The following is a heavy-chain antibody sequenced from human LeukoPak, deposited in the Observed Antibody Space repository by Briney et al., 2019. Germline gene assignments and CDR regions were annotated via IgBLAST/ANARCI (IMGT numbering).Heavy chain of an antibody. Sequence: GGSLRLSCAASGLTVSGNYMSWVRQAPGKGPEWVSVIYSDGTTHYTASVRGRFTISRDTFKNTLYLQMNTLRAEDTAIYYCARHRANSGWYQAHYYYYMDVWGRGTTVTISS. D-gene: IGHD6-19*01. CDR1: GLTVSGNY. CDR3: ARHRANSGWYQAHYYYYMDV. V-gene: IGHV3-66*04. J-gene: IGHJ6*03. CDR2: IYSDGTT.